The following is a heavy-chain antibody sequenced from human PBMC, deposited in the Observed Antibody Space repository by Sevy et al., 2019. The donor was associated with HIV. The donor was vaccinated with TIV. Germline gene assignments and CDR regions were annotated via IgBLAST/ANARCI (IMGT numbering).Heavy chain of an antibody. Sequence: ASVKVSCKASGYTITSYDINWVRQATGQGLEWMGWMNPNSGNTGYAQKFQGRVTMTRNTSISTAYMELSSLRSEDTAVYYCASGIYYDSSGYYGYYYYGMDVWGQGTTVTVSS. CDR2: MNPNSGNT. J-gene: IGHJ6*02. D-gene: IGHD3-22*01. V-gene: IGHV1-8*01. CDR1: GYTITSYD. CDR3: ASGIYYDSSGYYGYYYYGMDV.